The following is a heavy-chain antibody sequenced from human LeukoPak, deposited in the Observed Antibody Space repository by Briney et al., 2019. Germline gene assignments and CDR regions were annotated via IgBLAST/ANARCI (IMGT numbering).Heavy chain of an antibody. CDR3: ARGRYTPTRYQLPSGYYYGMDV. D-gene: IGHD2-2*01. J-gene: IGHJ6*02. V-gene: IGHV1-8*01. CDR1: GYTFTSYD. Sequence: ASVKVSCKASGYTFTSYDINWVRQATGQGLEWMGWMNPNSGNTGYAQKFQGRVTMTRNTSISTAYMELSSLRSEDTAVYYCARGRYTPTRYQLPSGYYYGMDVWGQGTTVTVSS. CDR2: MNPNSGNT.